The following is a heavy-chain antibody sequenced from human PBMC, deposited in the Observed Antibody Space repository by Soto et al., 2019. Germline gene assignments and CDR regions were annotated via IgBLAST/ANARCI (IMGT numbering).Heavy chain of an antibody. J-gene: IGHJ5*02. D-gene: IGHD5-18*01. Sequence: GESLKISCKGFGYSFGNYWIGWVRQMPGKGLEWMGIIYPDDSDIRYSPSFRGRVTISADKSLNTAYLQWSTLKASDTATYFCARLGYGPSSENHWFDPWGQGAPVTVSS. CDR3: ARLGYGPSSENHWFDP. CDR1: GYSFGNYW. V-gene: IGHV5-51*01. CDR2: IYPDDSDI.